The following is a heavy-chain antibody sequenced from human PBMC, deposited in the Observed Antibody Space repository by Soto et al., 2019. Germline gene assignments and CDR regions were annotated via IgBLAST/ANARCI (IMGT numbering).Heavy chain of an antibody. CDR3: TTDVAGYCSSTTCNSPENWIVI. D-gene: IGHD2-2*01. V-gene: IGHV3-15*01. CDR1: GFTFSNAC. J-gene: IGHJ4*02. Sequence: PGGSLRLSCSASGFTFSNACMSWVRQAPGKGLEWVGRIRSNADGGTTNYAAPAKDRFTISRDDSKTTLCLQMYILKTEGTAVYYCTTDVAGYCSSTTCNSPENWIVIWEQETLVTVSS. CDR2: IRSNADGGTT.